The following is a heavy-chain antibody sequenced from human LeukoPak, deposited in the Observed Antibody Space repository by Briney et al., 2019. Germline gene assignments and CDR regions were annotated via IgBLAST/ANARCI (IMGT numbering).Heavy chain of an antibody. J-gene: IGHJ5*02. CDR1: GYIFTDYH. Sequence: ASVKVSCKASGYIFTDYHVHWVRQAPGQGLEWMGWINPKNGDTKSTQKFQGRVHVTRDTSISTVYMELSALTSDDTAVYYCAIYCGRNSPFGVSAFDIWGQGTLVLVSS. CDR3: AIYCGRNSPFGVSAFDI. D-gene: IGHD3-3*01. V-gene: IGHV1-2*02. CDR2: INPKNGDT.